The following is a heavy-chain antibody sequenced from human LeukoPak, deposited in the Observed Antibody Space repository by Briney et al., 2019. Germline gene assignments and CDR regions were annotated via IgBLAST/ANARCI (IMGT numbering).Heavy chain of an antibody. CDR1: GGTFSSYA. Sequence: ASVKVSCKASGGTFSSYAISWVRQAPGQGLEWMGGIIPIFGTANYAQKFQGRVTITADESTSTAYMELSSLRSEDTAVYYCARLDGGKWLRQIRAFDIWGQGTMVTVSS. J-gene: IGHJ3*02. CDR3: ARLDGGKWLRQIRAFDI. D-gene: IGHD3-22*01. V-gene: IGHV1-69*13. CDR2: IIPIFGTA.